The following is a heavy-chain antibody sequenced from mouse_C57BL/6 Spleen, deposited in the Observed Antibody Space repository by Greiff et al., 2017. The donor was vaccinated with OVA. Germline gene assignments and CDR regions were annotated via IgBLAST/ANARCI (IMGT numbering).Heavy chain of an antibody. Sequence: QVQLQQPGAELVMPGASVKLSCKASGYTFTSYWMHWVKQRPGQGLEWIGEIDPSDSYTNYNQKFKGKSTLTVDKSSSTAYMQLSSLTSEDSAVYYCAVSGSSYWYFDVWGTGTTVTVSS. CDR3: AVSGSSYWYFDV. V-gene: IGHV1-69*01. J-gene: IGHJ1*03. D-gene: IGHD1-1*01. CDR2: IDPSDSYT. CDR1: GYTFTSYW.